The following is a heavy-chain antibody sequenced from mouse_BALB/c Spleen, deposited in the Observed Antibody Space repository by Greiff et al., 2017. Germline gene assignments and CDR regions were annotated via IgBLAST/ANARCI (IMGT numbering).Heavy chain of an antibody. CDR2: IRLKSNNYAT. Sequence: EVKLVESGGGLVQPGGSMKLSCVASGFTFSNYWMNWVRQSPEKGLEWVAEIRLKSNNYATHYAESVKGRFTISRDDSKSSVYLQMNNLRAEDTGIYYCTRPHGNLWYFDVWGAGTTVTVSS. J-gene: IGHJ1*01. V-gene: IGHV6-6*02. CDR3: TRPHGNLWYFDV. D-gene: IGHD2-1*01. CDR1: GFTFSNYW.